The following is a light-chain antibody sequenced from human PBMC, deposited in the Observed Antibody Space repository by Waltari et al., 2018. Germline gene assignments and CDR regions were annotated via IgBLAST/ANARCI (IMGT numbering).Light chain of an antibody. CDR2: GAS. CDR3: QQFDDSQWS. V-gene: IGKV3-20*01. Sequence: EIVLTQSPDSLSLSPGERAILSCRASQSLRSNYFAWYRQRPGQAPRLLIYGASKRATGIPDRFSGSGCGTDFTLTINRLEPEDFAVYYCQQFDDSQWSFGQGTKVELK. J-gene: IGKJ1*01. CDR1: QSLRSNY.